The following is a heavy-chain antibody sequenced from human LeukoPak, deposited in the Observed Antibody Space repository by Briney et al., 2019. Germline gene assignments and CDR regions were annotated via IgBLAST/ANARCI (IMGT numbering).Heavy chain of an antibody. CDR1: GFTFSSYG. V-gene: IGHV3-30*18. Sequence: GRSLRLSCAASGFTFSSYGMHWVRQAPGKGLEWVAVISYDGSNKYYADSVKGRFTISRDNSKNTLYLQMNSLRAEDTAVYYCAKEAIHSGYYSLWGQGTLVTVSS. J-gene: IGHJ4*02. CDR2: ISYDGSNK. CDR3: AKEAIHSGYYSL. D-gene: IGHD3-22*01.